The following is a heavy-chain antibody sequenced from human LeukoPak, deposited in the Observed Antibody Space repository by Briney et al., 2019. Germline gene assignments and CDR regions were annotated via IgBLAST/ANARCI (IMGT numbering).Heavy chain of an antibody. CDR2: IYYSGST. CDR3: ASFKDNYFDP. Sequence: SQTLSLTCTASSGSLSIGNYFWTWIRQHPGKGLEWIGYIYYSGSTYYNPSLKSRVTLSVDTSKNQFSLKLTSVTAADTAVYYCASFKDNYFDPWGQGTLVTVSS. CDR1: SGSLSIGNYF. J-gene: IGHJ5*02. V-gene: IGHV4-31*03.